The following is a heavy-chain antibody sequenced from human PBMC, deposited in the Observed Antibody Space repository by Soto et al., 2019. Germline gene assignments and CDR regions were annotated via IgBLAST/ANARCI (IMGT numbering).Heavy chain of an antibody. J-gene: IGHJ4*02. V-gene: IGHV3-21*01. CDR2: ISSSSSYI. CDR1: GFTFSSYS. Sequence: GGSLRLSCAASGFTFSSYSMNWVRQAPGKGLEWVSSISSSSSYIYYADSVKGRFTISRDNAKNSLYLQMNSLRAEDTAVYYCEREEIEAAGPFDYWGQGTLVTVSS. D-gene: IGHD6-13*01. CDR3: EREEIEAAGPFDY.